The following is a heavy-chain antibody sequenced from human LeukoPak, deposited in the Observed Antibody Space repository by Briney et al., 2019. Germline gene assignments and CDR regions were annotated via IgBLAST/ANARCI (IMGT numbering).Heavy chain of an antibody. D-gene: IGHD6-19*01. CDR2: LYYSGST. CDR3: ARDPAVAGKGLDI. J-gene: IGHJ3*02. Sequence: KPSETLSLTCTVSGGSISSSNYYWGWIRQPPGKGLEWIGSLYYSGSTYYNPSLKSRVTISVDTSKNQFSLKLSSVTAADTAVYYCARDPAVAGKGLDIWGQGTMVTVSS. V-gene: IGHV4-39*07. CDR1: GGSISSSNYY.